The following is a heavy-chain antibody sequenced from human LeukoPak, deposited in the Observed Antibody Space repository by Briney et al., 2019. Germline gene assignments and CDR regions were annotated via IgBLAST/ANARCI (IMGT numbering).Heavy chain of an antibody. D-gene: IGHD1-26*01. J-gene: IGHJ6*02. CDR1: GGTFSSYA. CDR2: IIPIFGTA. V-gene: IGHV1-69*13. Sequence: SVKVSCKASGGTFSSYAISWVRQAPGQGLEWMGGIIPIFGTANYAQKFQGRVTITADESTSTAYMELSSLRSEDTAVYYCARGSGSYSPYYYYGMGVWGQGTTVTVSS. CDR3: ARGSGSYSPYYYYGMGV.